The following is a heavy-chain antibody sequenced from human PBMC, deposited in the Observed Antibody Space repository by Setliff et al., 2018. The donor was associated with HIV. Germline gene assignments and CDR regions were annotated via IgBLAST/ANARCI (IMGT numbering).Heavy chain of an antibody. CDR1: GGSISSSTYY. J-gene: IGHJ6*02. CDR3: AKGYNWNNAYYGLDV. CDR2: IYYSGST. D-gene: IGHD1-1*01. V-gene: IGHV4-39*07. Sequence: SETLSLTCSVSGGSISSSTYYWGWIRQSPGKGLEWIGSIYYSGSTYYNPSLKSRVTISVDTSKNQFSLKLSSVTAADTAVYYCAKGYNWNNAYYGLDVWGQGTTVTVSS.